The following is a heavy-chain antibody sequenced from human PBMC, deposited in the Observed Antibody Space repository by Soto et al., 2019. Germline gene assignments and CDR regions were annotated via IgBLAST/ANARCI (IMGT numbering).Heavy chain of an antibody. V-gene: IGHV3-7*05. CDR2: IKQDGSEK. J-gene: IGHJ3*02. CDR3: ARVLTVLTGYYNVPDAFDI. CDR1: GFTFSSYW. D-gene: IGHD3-9*01. Sequence: GGSLRLSCAASGFTFSSYWMSWVRQAPGKGLEWVANIKQDGSEKYYVDSVKGRFTISRDNAKNSLYLQMNSLRAEDTAVYYCARVLTVLTGYYNVPDAFDIWGQGTMVTVSS.